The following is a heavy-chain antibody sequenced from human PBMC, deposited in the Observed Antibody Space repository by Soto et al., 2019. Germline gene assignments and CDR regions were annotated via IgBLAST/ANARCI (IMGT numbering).Heavy chain of an antibody. CDR1: GGSISSYY. J-gene: IGHJ4*02. CDR3: ARHLRRDGYNYYFDY. CDR2: IYYSGST. Sequence: PSETLSLTCPVSGGSISSYYWSWIRQPPGKGLEWIGYIYYSGSTNYNPSLKSRVTISVDTSNNQFSLRLSSVTAADTAVYYCARHLRRDGYNYYFDYWGQGTLVTV. V-gene: IGHV4-59*08. D-gene: IGHD1-1*01.